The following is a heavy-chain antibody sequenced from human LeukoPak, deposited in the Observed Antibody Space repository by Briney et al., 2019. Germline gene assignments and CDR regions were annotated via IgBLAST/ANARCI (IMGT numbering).Heavy chain of an antibody. CDR2: ISGSGGST. CDR1: GFTFSSYA. V-gene: IGHV3-23*01. Sequence: GGSLRLSCAASGFTFSSYAMSWVRQAPGKGLEWVSAISGSGGSTYYADSVKGRFTISRDNSKNTLYLQMNSLRAEDTAVYYCAKVAGYSGYDYDIYYFDYWGQGILVTVSS. CDR3: AKVAGYSGYDYDIYYFDY. J-gene: IGHJ4*02. D-gene: IGHD5-12*01.